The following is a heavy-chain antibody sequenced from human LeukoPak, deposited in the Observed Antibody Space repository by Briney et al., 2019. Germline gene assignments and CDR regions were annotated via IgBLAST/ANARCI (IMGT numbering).Heavy chain of an antibody. J-gene: IGHJ4*02. Sequence: PSETLSLTCAVYGGSFSGYYWSWIRQPPGKGLEWIGEINHSGSTNYNPSLKSRVTISVDTSKNQFSLKLSSVTAADTAVYYCARDAPGYSYGHNWGQGTLVTVSS. CDR2: INHSGST. CDR3: ARDAPGYSYGHN. D-gene: IGHD5-18*01. V-gene: IGHV4-34*01. CDR1: GGSFSGYY.